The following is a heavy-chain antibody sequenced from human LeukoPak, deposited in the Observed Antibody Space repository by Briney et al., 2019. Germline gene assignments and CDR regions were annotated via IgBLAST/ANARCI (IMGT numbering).Heavy chain of an antibody. CDR3: ARDTGRRGYFDY. J-gene: IGHJ4*02. CDR2: IYSGGST. V-gene: IGHV3-53*01. CDR1: GFTFSSNY. Sequence: GGSLRLSCAASGFTFSSNYMSWVRQAPGKGLEWVSVIYSGGSTYYADSVKGRFTISRDNSKNTLYLQMNSLRAEDTAVYYCARDTGRRGYFDYWGQGTLVTVSS. D-gene: IGHD1-1*01.